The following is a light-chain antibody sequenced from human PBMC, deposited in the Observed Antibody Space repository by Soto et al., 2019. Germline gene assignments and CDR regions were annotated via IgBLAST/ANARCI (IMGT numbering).Light chain of an antibody. J-gene: IGKJ4*01. V-gene: IGKV3-11*01. CDR1: QNVIRY. Sequence: EIVLTQSPATLSLSPGERATLSCRASQNVIRYLAWYQQKPGQAPRLIIYDASNRATGVPSRFSGSGSGTDFPLTISNLEPEDFAIYYCQQRSIMHTFGGGTKVDIK. CDR3: QQRSIMHT. CDR2: DAS.